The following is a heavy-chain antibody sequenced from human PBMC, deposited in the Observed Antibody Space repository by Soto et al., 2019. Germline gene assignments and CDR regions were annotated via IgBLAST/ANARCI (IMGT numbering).Heavy chain of an antibody. J-gene: IGHJ4*02. CDR2: IEHDGSDT. CDR1: GFSFSSYW. V-gene: IGHV3-7*01. Sequence: QLVASGGTLVQPGGSLRLSCAASGFSFSSYWMSWVRQAPGGGLEWVANIEHDGSDTYYVDSVKGRFTVSRDNAKNFLYLQMNSLRVEDTAVYYCARERHYYDRSGYQGYWGQGTLVTVSS. CDR3: ARERHYYDRSGYQGY. D-gene: IGHD3-22*01.